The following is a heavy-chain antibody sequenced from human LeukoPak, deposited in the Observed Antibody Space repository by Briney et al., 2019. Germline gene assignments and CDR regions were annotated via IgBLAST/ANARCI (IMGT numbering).Heavy chain of an antibody. CDR3: AKAHAISLITMVRGAPDY. CDR1: AFTVSSYA. Sequence: GGSRRLSCAASAFTVSSYAMRWVRQAPGKGLVWVSAISGSGGSTYYADSVKGRYTISRDNSKNTLYLQMNSLRAEDTAVYYCAKAHAISLITMVRGAPDYWGQGTLVTVSS. CDR2: ISGSGGST. D-gene: IGHD3-10*01. J-gene: IGHJ4*02. V-gene: IGHV3-23*01.